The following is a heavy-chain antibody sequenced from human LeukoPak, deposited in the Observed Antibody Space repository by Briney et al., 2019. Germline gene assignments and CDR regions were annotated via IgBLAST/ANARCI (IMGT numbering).Heavy chain of an antibody. CDR1: GDSVNTYY. D-gene: IGHD3-22*01. J-gene: IGHJ4*02. CDR3: ARAAPQYDSSGYYFDY. V-gene: IGHV4-59*02. CDR2: IYYSGIT. Sequence: PSETLSLTCTVSGDSVNTYYWSWIRPPPGRGLEWIGYIYYSGITNYNPSLKSRVTISVDTSKNQFSLKLSSVTAADTAVYYCARAAPQYDSSGYYFDYWGQGTLVTVSS.